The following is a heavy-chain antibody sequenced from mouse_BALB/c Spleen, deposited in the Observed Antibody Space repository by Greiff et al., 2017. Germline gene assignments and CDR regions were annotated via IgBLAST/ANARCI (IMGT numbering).Heavy chain of an antibody. CDR2: ISSGGST. Sequence: EVKLMESGGGLVKPGGSLKLSCAASGFTFSSYAMSWVRQTPEKRLEWVASISSGGSTYYPDSVKGRFTISRDNARNILYLQMSSLRSEDTAMYYCATDGYYEEGFAYWGQGTLVTVSA. V-gene: IGHV5-6-5*01. CDR3: ATDGYYEEGFAY. CDR1: GFTFSSYA. D-gene: IGHD2-3*01. J-gene: IGHJ3*01.